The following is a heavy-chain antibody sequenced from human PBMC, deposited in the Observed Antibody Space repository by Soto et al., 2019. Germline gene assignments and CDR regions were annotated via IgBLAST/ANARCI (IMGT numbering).Heavy chain of an antibody. D-gene: IGHD3-22*01. CDR1: GFTFSSYE. V-gene: IGHV3-48*03. J-gene: IGHJ4*02. CDR2: ISSSGSTI. CDR3: ARAKGRFYSDSSGYWGY. Sequence: GGSLRLSCAASGFTFSSYEMNWVRKSPGKGLEWVSYISSSGSTIYYADSVKGRFTISRDNAKNSLYLQMNSLRAEDTAVYYCARAKGRFYSDSSGYWGYWGQGTLVTSPQ.